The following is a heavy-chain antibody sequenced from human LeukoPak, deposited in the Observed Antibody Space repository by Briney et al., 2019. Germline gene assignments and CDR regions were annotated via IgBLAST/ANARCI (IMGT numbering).Heavy chain of an antibody. CDR1: GFTFSKNV. D-gene: IGHD3-22*01. CDR2: ISVNGAYT. Sequence: HPGGSLRLSCAAKGFTFSKNVMFCVRQAPGKGLEYVSAISVNGAYTYYANSVKGRFTISRDNSKNTLYLQMDSLKPEDMAVYYCARGQAYYYASSGLTFDYWGQGTLVTVSS. J-gene: IGHJ4*02. CDR3: ARGQAYYYASSGLTFDY. V-gene: IGHV3-64*01.